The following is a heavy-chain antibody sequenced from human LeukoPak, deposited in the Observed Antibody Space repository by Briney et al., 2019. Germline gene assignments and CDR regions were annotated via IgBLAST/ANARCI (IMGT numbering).Heavy chain of an antibody. J-gene: IGHJ4*02. CDR2: IYYSGST. V-gene: IGHV4-59*01. CDR3: ARLAYGDCGEYCDY. Sequence: SETLSLTCTVSGGSISIYYWSWTRQPPGKGLEWIGYIYYSGSTNYNPSLKSRVTLSVDTSKNQFSLKLSSVTAADTAVYYGARLAYGDCGEYCDYWGREPWSPSPQ. D-gene: IGHD4-17*01. CDR1: GGSISIYY.